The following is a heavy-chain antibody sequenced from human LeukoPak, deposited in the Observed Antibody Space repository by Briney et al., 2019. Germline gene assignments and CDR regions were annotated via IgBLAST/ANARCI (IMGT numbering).Heavy chain of an antibody. J-gene: IGHJ5*02. D-gene: IGHD3-3*01. CDR3: AKDQYYDKPSFDP. Sequence: PGGSLRLSCAASGFTFSSYGMHWVRQAPGKGLEWVAFIRYDGSNKYYADSVKGRFTISRDNSKNTLYLQMNGLRAEDTAVYYCAKDQYYDKPSFDPWGQGTLVTVSS. CDR1: GFTFSSYG. CDR2: IRYDGSNK. V-gene: IGHV3-30*02.